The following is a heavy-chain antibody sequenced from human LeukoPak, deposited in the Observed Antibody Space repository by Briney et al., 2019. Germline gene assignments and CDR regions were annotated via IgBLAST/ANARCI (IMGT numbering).Heavy chain of an antibody. Sequence: ASVKVSCKASGYTFTIYGISWVRQAPGQGLELMGWISANNGDTDYPPKLQDRGTITTDPYTSTAYMELRSLGSDDPAMYYCATESHETGVDYWGQGTLVTVSS. CDR1: GYTFTIYG. CDR2: ISANNGDT. CDR3: ATESHETGVDY. D-gene: IGHD3-10*01. J-gene: IGHJ4*02. V-gene: IGHV1-18*01.